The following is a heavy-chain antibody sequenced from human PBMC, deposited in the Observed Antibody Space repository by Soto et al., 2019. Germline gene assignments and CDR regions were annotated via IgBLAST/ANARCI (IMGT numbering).Heavy chain of an antibody. J-gene: IGHJ4*02. CDR2: VYYTGST. Sequence: QVQLQESGPGLVKPSATLSLTCSVSGGSISGSYWSWIRQSPGKGLEWLGYVYYTGSTNYSPSLRSRVSISVDTSKNEFSLRLSSVTAADTAVYFCARSVAVPGAHIDYWGQGTQVTVSS. D-gene: IGHD6-19*01. CDR1: GGSISGSY. CDR3: ARSVAVPGAHIDY. V-gene: IGHV4-59*01.